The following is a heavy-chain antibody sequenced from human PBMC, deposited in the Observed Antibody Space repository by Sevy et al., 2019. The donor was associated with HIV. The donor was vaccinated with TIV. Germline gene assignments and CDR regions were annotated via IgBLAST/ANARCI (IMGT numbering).Heavy chain of an antibody. Sequence: GGSLRLSCAVSGFTFNNAWMNWVRQAPGTGLQWVGLIKSKIDGETTDYAAPVKGRFTISRDDSKNTLFLQMNSLKIQDTPVLYGATAPGYYDTAPFAYGGPGTLFTFSS. CDR3: ATAPGYYDTAPFAY. V-gene: IGHV3-15*01. CDR1: GFTFNNAW. D-gene: IGHD3-22*01. J-gene: IGHJ4*02. CDR2: IKSKIDGETT.